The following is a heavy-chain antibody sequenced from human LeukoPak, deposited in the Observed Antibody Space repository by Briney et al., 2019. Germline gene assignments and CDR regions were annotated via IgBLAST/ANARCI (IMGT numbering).Heavy chain of an antibody. Sequence: NPGGSLRLSCAASGFTFSSYGMSWVRQAPGKGLEWVSSISSSSDYIYYADSVKGRFTISRDNAKNSLYLQMNSLRAEDTAVYYCARDQTTVTTLMRAFDIWGQGTMVTVSS. CDR3: ARDQTTVTTLMRAFDI. J-gene: IGHJ3*02. V-gene: IGHV3-21*01. CDR2: ISSSSDYI. CDR1: GFTFSSYG. D-gene: IGHD4-17*01.